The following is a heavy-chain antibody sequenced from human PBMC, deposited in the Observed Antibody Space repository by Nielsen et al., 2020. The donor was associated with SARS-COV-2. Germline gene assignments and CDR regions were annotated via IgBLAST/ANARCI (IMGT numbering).Heavy chain of an antibody. J-gene: IGHJ6*02. CDR3: ASQPTYYYGSGSAYYYYYGMDV. CDR2: VVPLTDVT. Sequence: WVRQAPGQGLEWMGRVVPLTDVTEFAQKFQDRVTITADISTSTAYLELRSLESEDAAVYYCASQPTYYYGSGSAYYYYYGMDVWGQGTTVTVSS. D-gene: IGHD3-10*01. V-gene: IGHV1-69*02.